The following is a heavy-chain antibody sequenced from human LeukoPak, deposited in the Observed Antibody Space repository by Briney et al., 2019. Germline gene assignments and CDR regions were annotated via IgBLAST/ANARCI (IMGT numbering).Heavy chain of an antibody. V-gene: IGHV4-59*12. Sequence: SETLSLTCTVSGGSLSTYYWSWIRQHPGKGLEWIACIYYTGSTNYNPSLKSRGTMSVDTSKNQFSLRLTSVTAADTAVYYCARGSITVVPAFDIWGQGTVVTVSS. J-gene: IGHJ3*02. D-gene: IGHD4-23*01. CDR1: GGSLSTYY. CDR2: IYYTGST. CDR3: ARGSITVVPAFDI.